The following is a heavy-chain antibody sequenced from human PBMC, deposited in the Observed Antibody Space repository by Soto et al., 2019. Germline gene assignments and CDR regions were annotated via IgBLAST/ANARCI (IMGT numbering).Heavy chain of an antibody. D-gene: IGHD6-13*01. J-gene: IGHJ4*02. V-gene: IGHV4-34*01. Sequence: SETLSLTCAVYGGSFSGYYWSWIRQPPGKGLEWIGEINHSGSTNYNPSLKSRVTISVDTSKNQFSLKLSSVTAADTAVYYCASLDSSSWYRETRNPFDCWGQGTLVTVSS. CDR1: GGSFSGYY. CDR3: ASLDSSSWYRETRNPFDC. CDR2: INHSGST.